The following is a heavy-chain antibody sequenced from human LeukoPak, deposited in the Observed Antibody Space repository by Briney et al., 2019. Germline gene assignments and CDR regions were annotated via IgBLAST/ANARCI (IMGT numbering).Heavy chain of an antibody. CDR1: GFTFSSYG. D-gene: IGHD3-10*01. V-gene: IGHV3-30*18. Sequence: PGRSLRLSCAASGFTFSSYGMHWVRQAPGKGLEWVAVISYDGSNKYYADSVKGRFTISRDNSKNSLHLQMNSLRTEDTAVYYCAKDHSSGSYYITGRFDPWGQGTLVTVSS. CDR3: AKDHSSGSYYITGRFDP. J-gene: IGHJ5*02. CDR2: ISYDGSNK.